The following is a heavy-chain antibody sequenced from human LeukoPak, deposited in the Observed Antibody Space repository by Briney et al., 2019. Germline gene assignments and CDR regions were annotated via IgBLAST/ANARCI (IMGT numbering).Heavy chain of an antibody. V-gene: IGHV1-2*02. CDR3: AREGYCSSTSCYFLVHGEYNWFDP. CDR2: INPNSGGT. J-gene: IGHJ5*02. CDR1: GYTFTSYY. Sequence: GASVKVSCKASGYTFTSYYMHWVRQAPGQGLEWMGWINPNSGGTNYAQKFQGRVTMTRDTSISTAYMELSRLRSDDTAVYYCAREGYCSSTSCYFLVHGEYNWFDPWGQGTLVTVSS. D-gene: IGHD2-2*01.